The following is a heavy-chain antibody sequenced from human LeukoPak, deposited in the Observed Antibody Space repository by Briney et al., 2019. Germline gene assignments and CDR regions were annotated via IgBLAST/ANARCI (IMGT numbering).Heavy chain of an antibody. D-gene: IGHD5-18*01. CDR2: IYTSGST. Sequence: SETLSLTCTVSGGSISSYYWSWIRQPAGKGLEWIGRIYTSGSTNYNPSLKSRVTISVDTSKNQFSLKVGSVTAADTAVYYCATGGDSYGLDYWGQGTLVTVSS. V-gene: IGHV4-4*07. CDR3: ATGGDSYGLDY. J-gene: IGHJ4*02. CDR1: GGSISSYY.